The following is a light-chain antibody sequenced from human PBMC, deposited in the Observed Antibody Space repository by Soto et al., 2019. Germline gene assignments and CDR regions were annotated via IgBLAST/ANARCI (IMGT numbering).Light chain of an antibody. CDR2: GAS. CDR3: QQYNHWPLM. J-gene: IGKJ1*01. CDR1: QSVSSN. V-gene: IGKV3-15*01. Sequence: EIVMTQSPATLSVSPGERATLSCRASQSVSSNLVWYQQKHGQAPSLLIYGASTRATGIPARFSGSGSGTELTITISSLQSEDFEVYYCQQYNHWPLMFGQGTKVDIK.